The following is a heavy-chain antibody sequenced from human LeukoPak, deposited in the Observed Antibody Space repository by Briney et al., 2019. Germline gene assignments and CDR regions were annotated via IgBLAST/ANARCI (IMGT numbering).Heavy chain of an antibody. J-gene: IGHJ4*02. D-gene: IGHD3-22*01. CDR3: ARGGHYYDSSGYYQFDY. Sequence: GGSLRLSCAASGFTFSSYGMHWVRQAPGKGLEWVAVISYDGSNKYYVDSMKGRFTISRDNAKNTLYLQMNSLRAEDTAVYYCARGGHYYDSSGYYQFDYWGQGTLVTVSS. V-gene: IGHV3-30*03. CDR2: ISYDGSNK. CDR1: GFTFSSYG.